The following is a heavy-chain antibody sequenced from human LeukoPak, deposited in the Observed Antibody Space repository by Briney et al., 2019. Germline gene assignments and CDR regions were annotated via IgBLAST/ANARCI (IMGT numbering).Heavy chain of an antibody. J-gene: IGHJ3*02. CDR3: ARHGGGGRAFDI. V-gene: IGHV4-4*09. CDR2: IYTSGST. D-gene: IGHD3-16*01. CDR1: GVSISSYY. Sequence: SETLSLTCTVSGVSISSYYWSWVRQPPGKGLEGIGYIYTSGSTNYNPSLKSRVTISVDTSKHQCSLKLSSVTAADTAVYYCARHGGGGRAFDISGQGTMVTVSS.